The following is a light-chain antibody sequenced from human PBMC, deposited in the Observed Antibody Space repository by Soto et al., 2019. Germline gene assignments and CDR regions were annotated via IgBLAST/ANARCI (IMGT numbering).Light chain of an antibody. Sequence: DLQMTQSPSSLSASVGDRVIITCRASQTINNCLNWFQQKPGQAPKVLIFAASSLQSGVPARFSGSGSGTDFTLTISSLQPEDFATYSCEQSYNAPRTFGQGTKVEVK. CDR3: EQSYNAPRT. CDR2: AAS. V-gene: IGKV1-39*01. CDR1: QTINNC. J-gene: IGKJ1*01.